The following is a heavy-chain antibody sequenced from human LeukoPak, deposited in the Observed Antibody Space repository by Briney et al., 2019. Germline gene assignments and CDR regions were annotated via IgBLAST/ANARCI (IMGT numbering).Heavy chain of an antibody. D-gene: IGHD3-3*01. CDR1: GFTFSSYS. Sequence: KSGGSLRLSCAASGFTFSSYSMNWVRQAPGKGLEWVSSISSSSSYIYYADSVKGRFTISRDNAKNSLYLQMNSLRAEDTAVYYCATPGLITIFGVVPDGMDVWGQGTTVTVSS. CDR3: ATPGLITIFGVVPDGMDV. V-gene: IGHV3-21*01. J-gene: IGHJ6*02. CDR2: ISSSSSYI.